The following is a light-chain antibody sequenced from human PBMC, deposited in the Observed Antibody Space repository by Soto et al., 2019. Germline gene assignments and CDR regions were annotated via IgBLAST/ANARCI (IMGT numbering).Light chain of an antibody. CDR2: GAS. J-gene: IGKJ5*01. V-gene: IGKV3-15*01. CDR3: QQYNNWPPIT. Sequence: EIVMTQSPATLSVSPGERATLSFSASQSVSSNLAWYQQKPGQAPRLLIYGASTRAPGIPARFSGSGSGTEFTLTISSLQSEDFAVYYCQQYNNWPPITFGQGTRLEIK. CDR1: QSVSSN.